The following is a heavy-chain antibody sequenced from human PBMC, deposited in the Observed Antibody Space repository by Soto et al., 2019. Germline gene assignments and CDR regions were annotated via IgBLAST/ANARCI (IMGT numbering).Heavy chain of an antibody. CDR3: AIDILPYYYDSSGYTWGFDY. V-gene: IGHV3-9*01. D-gene: IGHD3-22*01. J-gene: IGHJ4*02. Sequence: EVQLVESGGGLVQPGRSLRLSCAASGFTFDDHAMHWVRQAPGKGLEWVSGISWNSGSIGYADSVKGRFTIHRDNAKNSLYLQMKSLRAEDTAFYYCAIDILPYYYDSSGYTWGFDYWGQGTLVTVSP. CDR1: GFTFDDHA. CDR2: ISWNSGSI.